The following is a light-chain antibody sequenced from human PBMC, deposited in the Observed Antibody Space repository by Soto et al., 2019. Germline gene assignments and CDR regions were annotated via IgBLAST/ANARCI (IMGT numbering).Light chain of an antibody. CDR2: SNN. V-gene: IGLV1-47*02. J-gene: IGLJ2*01. CDR1: SSNLGNNY. CDR3: ARWDDSLNMV. Sequence: QSVLTQPPSASGTPGQRVTISCSGSSSNLGNNYVYWYQHVPGTAPKLLIYSNNQRPSGVPDRFSASKSGSSASLAISGLLSEDEADYYCARWDDSLNMVFGGGTKLTVL.